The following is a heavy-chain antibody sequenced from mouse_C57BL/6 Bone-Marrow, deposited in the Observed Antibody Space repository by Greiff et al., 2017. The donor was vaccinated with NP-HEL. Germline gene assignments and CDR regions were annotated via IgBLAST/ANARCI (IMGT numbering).Heavy chain of an antibody. Sequence: QVQLQQPGTELVKPGASVKLSCKASGYTFTSYWMHWVKQRPGQGLEWIGNINPSNGGTNYNEKFKSKATLTVDKSSSPAYMQLSSLTSEDSSVYYCARGSIGNYGAMDYWGQGTSVTVSS. CDR1: GYTFTSYW. V-gene: IGHV1-53*01. D-gene: IGHD2-1*01. CDR2: INPSNGGT. CDR3: ARGSIGNYGAMDY. J-gene: IGHJ4*01.